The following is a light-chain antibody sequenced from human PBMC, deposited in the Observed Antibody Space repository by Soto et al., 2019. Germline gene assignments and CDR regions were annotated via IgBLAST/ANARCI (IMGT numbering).Light chain of an antibody. CDR1: QSVSSSY. CDR3: QQYGSSPFT. CDR2: DAS. V-gene: IGKV3D-20*01. Sequence: EIVLTQSPVTLSLSPGERGTLSCGASQSVSSSYLAWYQQKPGLAPRLLIYDASSRATGTPDRLSGSGSGTDFTLTISRLEPEDVAVYYCQQYGSSPFTFGQGTRLEI. J-gene: IGKJ5*01.